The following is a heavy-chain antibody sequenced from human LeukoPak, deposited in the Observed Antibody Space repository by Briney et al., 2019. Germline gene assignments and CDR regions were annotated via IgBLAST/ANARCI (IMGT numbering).Heavy chain of an antibody. CDR3: ARGLSGVTGYTYGRGIDY. D-gene: IGHD5-18*01. CDR2: ISSSGSTI. Sequence: GGSLRLSCSASGFTLSSYEMNWVRQAPGKGLEWVSYISSSGSTIYYADSVKGRFTISRDNAKTSLYLQMNSLRAEDTAVYYCARGLSGVTGYTYGRGIDYWGQGTLVTVSS. V-gene: IGHV3-48*03. J-gene: IGHJ4*02. CDR1: GFTLSSYE.